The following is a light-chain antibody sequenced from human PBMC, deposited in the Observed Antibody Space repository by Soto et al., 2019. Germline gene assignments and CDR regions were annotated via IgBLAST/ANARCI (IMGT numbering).Light chain of an antibody. CDR1: ESVKTN. V-gene: IGKV3-15*01. CDR3: QQYHTWPVT. Sequence: RVMTQSPATLTVAPGERVTLSCRASESVKTNLAWYRHKPGQSPRLLISGASTGATGIPARFSGSGSGTEFTLTINSLQSEDFAVYYCQQYHTWPVTFGGGTKVEIK. CDR2: GAS. J-gene: IGKJ4*01.